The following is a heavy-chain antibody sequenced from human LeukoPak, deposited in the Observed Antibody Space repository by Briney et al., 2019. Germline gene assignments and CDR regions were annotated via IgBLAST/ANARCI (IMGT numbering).Heavy chain of an antibody. V-gene: IGHV1-2*02. CDR3: ASGREYSGSGSHDDAFDV. J-gene: IGHJ3*01. CDR2: INPNSGGT. CDR1: GYTFTGYH. D-gene: IGHD3-10*01. Sequence: ASVKVSCKASGYTFTGYHMHWVRQAPEHGLEWMGWINPNSGGTNYAQKFQGRVTMTRDTSISTAYMELSRLGSDDTAVYYCASGREYSGSGSHDDAFDVWSQGTMVTVSS.